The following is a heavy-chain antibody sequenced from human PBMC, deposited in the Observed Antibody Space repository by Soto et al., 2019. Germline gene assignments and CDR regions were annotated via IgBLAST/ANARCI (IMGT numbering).Heavy chain of an antibody. J-gene: IGHJ4*02. V-gene: IGHV3-66*01. CDR1: GFIVNNNY. CDR3: ARDRGSWDDGGAFCDY. D-gene: IGHD1-1*01. Sequence: EVQLGESGGGLVQPGGSLRLSCAVSGFIVNNNYMSWVRQAPGKRLEWVAVIYSDGGGGTTYYAASVRGRFTISRDNSKNTLYLQMNSLRAEDTAVYYCARDRGSWDDGGAFCDYWGQGTLVTVSS. CDR2: IYSDGGGGTT.